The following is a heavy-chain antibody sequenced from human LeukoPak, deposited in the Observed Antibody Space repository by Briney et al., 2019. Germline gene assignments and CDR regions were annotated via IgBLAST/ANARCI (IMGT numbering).Heavy chain of an antibody. V-gene: IGHV3-23*01. CDR1: GFTFSSYA. CDR3: AKCVAYYDILTGYYND. D-gene: IGHD3-9*01. Sequence: GGSLRLSCASSGFTFSSYAMSWVRQAAGKGLEWVSAISASGGSTYYADSVKGRFTISRDNSKNTLYLQMNSLRAEDTAVYYCAKCVAYYDILTGYYNDWGQGTLVTVSS. CDR2: ISASGGST. J-gene: IGHJ4*02.